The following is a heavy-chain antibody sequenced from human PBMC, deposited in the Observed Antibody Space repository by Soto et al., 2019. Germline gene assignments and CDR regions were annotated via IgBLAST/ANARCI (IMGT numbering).Heavy chain of an antibody. J-gene: IGHJ3*01. CDR1: GFTFSSSS. CDR2: ISSGSSTI. D-gene: IGHD3-22*01. V-gene: IGHV3-48*02. CDR3: ASVVYQHGFDL. Sequence: EVQLVESGGGLVQPGGSLRLSCAASGFTFSSSSMNWVRQAPGKGLEWVSYISSGSSTIYYADSVKGRFTISRDNAKNSLYLQMNSLRDDDTAVYYCASVVYQHGFDLWGQGTMVTVSP.